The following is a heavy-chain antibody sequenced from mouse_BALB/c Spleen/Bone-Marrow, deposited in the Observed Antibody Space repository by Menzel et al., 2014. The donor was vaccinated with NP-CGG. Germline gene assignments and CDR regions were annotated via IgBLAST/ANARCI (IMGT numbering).Heavy chain of an antibody. J-gene: IGHJ2*01. CDR3: ARYDYGVYFDY. CDR2: IDPANGNT. CDR1: GFNIKDTY. D-gene: IGHD2-4*01. Sequence: EVQLVESGAEVVKPGASVKLSCTASGFNIKDTYMHWVKQRPEQGLEWIGRIDPANGNTKYDPKFQGKTTITADTSSNTAYLRLSSLTSEDTAVYYCARYDYGVYFDYWGQGTTLTVSS. V-gene: IGHV14-3*02.